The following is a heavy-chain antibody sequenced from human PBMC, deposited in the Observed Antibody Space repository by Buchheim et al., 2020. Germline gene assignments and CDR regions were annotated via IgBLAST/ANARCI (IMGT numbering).Heavy chain of an antibody. CDR3: ARGPLAVAGNYYYYYGMDV. CDR2: VYYSGTTNSGST. D-gene: IGHD6-19*01. CDR1: GGSISNYY. Sequence: QVQLQESGPGLVKPSETLSLTCTVSGGSISNYYWSWIRQPPGKGLEWIGYVYYSGTTNSGSTNYNPSLKSRVTISVDTSRNQFSLKLYSVTAADTAVYCCARGPLAVAGNYYYYYGMDVWGQGTT. J-gene: IGHJ6*02. V-gene: IGHV4-59*01.